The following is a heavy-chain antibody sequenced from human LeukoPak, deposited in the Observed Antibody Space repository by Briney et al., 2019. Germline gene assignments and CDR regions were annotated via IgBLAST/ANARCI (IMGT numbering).Heavy chain of an antibody. J-gene: IGHJ3*02. CDR3: ASGLRYFDWLLFGAFDI. V-gene: IGHV3-48*01. D-gene: IGHD3-9*01. CDR2: ISSSSSTI. CDR1: GFTFSSYS. Sequence: TGGSLRLSCAASGFTFSSYSMNWVRQAPGKGLEWVSYISSSSSTIYYADSVKGRFTISRDNAKNSLYLQMNSLRAEDTAVYYCASGLRYFDWLLFGAFDIWGLGTMVTVSS.